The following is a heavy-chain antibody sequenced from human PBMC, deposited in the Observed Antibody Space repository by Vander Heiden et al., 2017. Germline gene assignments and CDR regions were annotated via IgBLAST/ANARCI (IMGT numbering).Heavy chain of an antibody. CDR2: INAYNEHA. D-gene: IGHD2-21*02. CDR1: GYTFINYY. Sequence: QVQLVQSGGEVKKPGASVKVSCQPSGYTFINYYINWVRQAPGQGLEWMGWINAYNEHANYAQTLQGRVTMTTDTSTTTAYMELTSLKYEDTAVYFCARAYCAGDCYAGLDYWGQGTLVTVSS. J-gene: IGHJ4*02. V-gene: IGHV1-18*04. CDR3: ARAYCAGDCYAGLDY.